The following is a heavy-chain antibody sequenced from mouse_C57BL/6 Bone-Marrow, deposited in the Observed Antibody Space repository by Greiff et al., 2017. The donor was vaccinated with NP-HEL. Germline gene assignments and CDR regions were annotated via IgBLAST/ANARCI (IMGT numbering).Heavy chain of an antibody. CDR3: ARQVYYYGSSYRLYYFDC. J-gene: IGHJ2*01. CDR2: ISSGGSYT. D-gene: IGHD1-1*01. V-gene: IGHV5-6*01. CDR1: GFTFSSYG. Sequence: EVQVVESGGDLVKPGGSLKLSCAASGFTFSSYGMSWVRQTQDKRLEWVATISSGGSYTYYPDSVKGRFTISRDNAKKTLYLQMIMLKSEYTAMYYFARQVYYYGSSYRLYYFDCRGQGTTLTVAS.